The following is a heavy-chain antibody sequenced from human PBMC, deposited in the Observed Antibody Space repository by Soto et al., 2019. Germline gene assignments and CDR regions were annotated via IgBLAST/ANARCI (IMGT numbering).Heavy chain of an antibody. CDR2: VIPIFGTT. D-gene: IGHD2-21*01. CDR1: GGALSSSG. J-gene: IGHJ4*03. V-gene: IGHV1-69*01. CDR3: ARSRPQSSDFPGVIPWDPLGG. Sequence: QVQLVQSGAEMKKPGSSVRVSCKASGGALSSSGITWVRQAPGQGLEWVAGVIPIFGTTKNAPKFQGRVTVFRDESKSTAYRGLGRLTAEDTGLYFCARSRPQSSDFPGVIPWDPLGGWGQRTLFPLSS.